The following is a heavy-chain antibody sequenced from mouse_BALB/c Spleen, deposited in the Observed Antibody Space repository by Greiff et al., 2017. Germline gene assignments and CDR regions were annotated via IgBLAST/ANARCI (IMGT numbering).Heavy chain of an antibody. CDR1: GFSLTSYG. J-gene: IGHJ2*01. V-gene: IGHV2-4-1*01. CDR3: ARNRDNYFDY. CDR2: IWSGGST. D-gene: IGHD3-3*01. Sequence: VQLQQSGPGLVQPSQSLSITCTVSGFSLTSYGVHWVRQSPGKGLEWLGVIWSGGSTDYNSALKSRLSISKDNSKSQVFLKMNSLQTDDTAMYYCARNRDNYFDYWGQGTTLTVSS.